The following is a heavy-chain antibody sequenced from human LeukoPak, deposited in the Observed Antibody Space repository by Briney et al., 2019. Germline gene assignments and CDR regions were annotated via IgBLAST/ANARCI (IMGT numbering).Heavy chain of an antibody. V-gene: IGHV3-21*01. CDR1: GFTFSSYS. J-gene: IGHJ6*02. CDR3: ARDLLWFGELRYYYYGMDV. CDR2: IISSSSYI. Sequence: GGSLRLSCAASGFTFSSYSMNWVRQAPGKGLGWVSSIISSSSYIYYADSVKGRFTISRDNAKNSMYLQMNSLRAEDTAVYYCARDLLWFGELRYYYYGMDVWGQGTTVTVSS. D-gene: IGHD3-10*01.